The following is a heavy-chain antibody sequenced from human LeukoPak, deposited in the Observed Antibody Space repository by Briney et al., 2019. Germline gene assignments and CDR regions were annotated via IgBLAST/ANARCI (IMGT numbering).Heavy chain of an antibody. CDR1: GFTFSGSA. CDR2: IRSKANSYAT. J-gene: IGHJ4*02. D-gene: IGHD3-10*01. V-gene: IGHV3-73*01. Sequence: GGSLRLSCAASGFTFSGSAMHWVRQASGKGLEWVGRIRSKANSYATVYAASVKGRFTISRDDSKNTAYLQMNSLKTEDTAVYYCTRVLWFGDDQEPLVENFDYWGQGTLVAVSS. CDR3: TRVLWFGDDQEPLVENFDY.